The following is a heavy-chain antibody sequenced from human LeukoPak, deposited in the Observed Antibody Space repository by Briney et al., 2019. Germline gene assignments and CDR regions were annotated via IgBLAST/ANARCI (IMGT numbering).Heavy chain of an antibody. CDR2: INHSGST. J-gene: IGHJ5*02. Sequence: SETLSLTCAVYGGSFSGYYWSWIRQPPGKGLEWIGEINHSGSTNYNPSLKSRVTISVDTSKNQFSLKLSSVTAADTAVYYCASRGVKYYDFWSGKTAQSWFDPWGQGTLVTVSS. V-gene: IGHV4-34*01. D-gene: IGHD3-3*01. CDR3: ASRGVKYYDFWSGKTAQSWFDP. CDR1: GGSFSGYY.